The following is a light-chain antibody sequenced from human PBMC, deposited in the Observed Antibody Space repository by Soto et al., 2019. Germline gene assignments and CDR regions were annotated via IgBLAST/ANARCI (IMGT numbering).Light chain of an antibody. CDR1: QSIDSW. CDR3: QQYNNYSWT. J-gene: IGKJ1*01. V-gene: IGKV1-5*03. Sequence: DIQMTQSPSTLSASVGDRVTITCRASQSIDSWLAWYQQKPGKAPKLLIYKASSLQSGVPSRFSGSGSETEFTLTISSLQPDDFATYYCQQYNNYSWTFGQGTKVDIK. CDR2: KAS.